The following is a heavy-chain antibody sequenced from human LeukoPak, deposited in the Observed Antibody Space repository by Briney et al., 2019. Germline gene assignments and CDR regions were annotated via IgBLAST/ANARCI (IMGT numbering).Heavy chain of an antibody. D-gene: IGHD6-6*01. CDR2: INLNSGGT. CDR3: ATAFYSSSSM. V-gene: IGHV1-2*02. Sequence: ASVKVSCKASGYTFTSYYIHWVRQAPGQGLEWMGYINLNSGGTNYAREFQGRVTMTRDTSITTAYMELSRLRSDDTAIYYCATAFYSSSSMWGQGTLVTVSS. CDR1: GYTFTSYY. J-gene: IGHJ4*02.